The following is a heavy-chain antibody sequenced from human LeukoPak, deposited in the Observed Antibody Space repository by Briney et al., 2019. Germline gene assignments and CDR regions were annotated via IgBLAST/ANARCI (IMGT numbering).Heavy chain of an antibody. CDR3: ARTGKIAVVPAALDY. V-gene: IGHV4-59*12. Sequence: PSETLSLTCTVSGGSISSYYWSWIRQPPGKGLEWIGYIYHSGSTYYNPSLKSRVTISVDRSKNQFSLKLSSVTAADTAVYYCARTGKIAVVPAALDYWGQGTLVTVSS. CDR2: IYHSGST. CDR1: GGSISSYY. D-gene: IGHD2-2*01. J-gene: IGHJ4*02.